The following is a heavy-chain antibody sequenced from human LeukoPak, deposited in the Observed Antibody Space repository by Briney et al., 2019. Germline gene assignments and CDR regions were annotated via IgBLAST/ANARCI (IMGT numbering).Heavy chain of an antibody. CDR1: GYSISSGYF. D-gene: IGHD3-9*01. Sequence: PSETLSLTCGVSGYSISSGYFGVWIRQPPGKGLEWIGSVYHTGATYYNPSLRSPVTISVDTSNNQFSLELNSVTAADTAVYYCARERRHTISANWFDPWGQGTLVTVSS. CDR3: ARERRHTISANWFDP. J-gene: IGHJ5*02. CDR2: VYHTGAT. V-gene: IGHV4-38-2*02.